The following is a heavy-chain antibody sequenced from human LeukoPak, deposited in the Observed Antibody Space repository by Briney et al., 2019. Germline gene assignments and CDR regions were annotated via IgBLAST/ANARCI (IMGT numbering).Heavy chain of an antibody. Sequence: PGGSLRLSCAASGFTFSSYWMSWVRQAPGKGLEWVANIKQDGSEKYYVDSVKGRFTISRDNAKNSLYLQMNSLRAEDTAVYYCASYLRYYYDSSGLYWGQGTLVTVSS. CDR1: GFTFSSYW. J-gene: IGHJ4*02. V-gene: IGHV3-7*01. CDR3: ASYLRYYYDSSGLY. D-gene: IGHD3-22*01. CDR2: IKQDGSEK.